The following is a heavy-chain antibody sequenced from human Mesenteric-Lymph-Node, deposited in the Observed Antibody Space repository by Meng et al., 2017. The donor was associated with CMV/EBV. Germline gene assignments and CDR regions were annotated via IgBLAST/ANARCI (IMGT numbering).Heavy chain of an antibody. CDR3: ARDGGATTLDY. D-gene: IGHD5-24*01. CDR2: IYHSGST. V-gene: IGHV4-4*02. CDR1: GGSLPSNNW. J-gene: IGHJ4*02. Sequence: LTCAVSGGSLPSNNWWSWVRQPPGKGLEWIGEIYHSGSTNYSPSLKSRVTISVDKSKNHFSLNLSSVTAADTAVYYCARDGGATTLDYWGQGTLVTVSS.